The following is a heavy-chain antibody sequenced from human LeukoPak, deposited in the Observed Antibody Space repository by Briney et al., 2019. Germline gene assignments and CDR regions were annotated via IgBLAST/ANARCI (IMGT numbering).Heavy chain of an antibody. D-gene: IGHD3-22*01. J-gene: IGHJ4*02. Sequence: SETLSLTCTVSGGSISSYYWSWIRQPPGEGLEWVGYIYYSVSTNSNPSLKSRVTISVDTSKNQFTLKLSSVTAADTAVYYCAREVGYDSSGSPDYFDYWGQGNLVTVSS. CDR3: AREVGYDSSGSPDYFDY. CDR1: GGSISSYY. CDR2: IYYSVST. V-gene: IGHV4-59*01.